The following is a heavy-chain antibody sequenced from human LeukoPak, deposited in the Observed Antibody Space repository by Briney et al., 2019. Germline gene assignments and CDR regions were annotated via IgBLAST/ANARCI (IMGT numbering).Heavy chain of an antibody. J-gene: IGHJ4*02. Sequence: SQTLSLTCAISGDSVSSNSAAWNWIRQSPSRGLEWLGRTYYRSKWYNDYAVSVKSRITINPDTSKNQFSLKLSSVTAADTAVYYCARQVGGSYPFDYWGQGTLVTVSS. CDR3: ARQVGGSYPFDY. D-gene: IGHD1-26*01. V-gene: IGHV6-1*01. CDR2: TYYRSKWYN. CDR1: GDSVSSNSAA.